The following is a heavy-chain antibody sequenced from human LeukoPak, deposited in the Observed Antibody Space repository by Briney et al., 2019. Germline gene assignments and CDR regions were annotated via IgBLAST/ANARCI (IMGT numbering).Heavy chain of an antibody. D-gene: IGHD3-22*01. J-gene: IGHJ4*02. CDR3: GKQEDYYDGSGHVDF. CDR1: GGSISSNY. CDR2: IYSAGDT. Sequence: PSETLSLTCTVSGGSISSNYWSWIRQPAGKGLEWIGRIYSAGDTKYNPSLKSRVTMSVDTSKNQFSLRLNSVTAADTAMYYCGKQEDYYDGSGHVDFWGQGTLVTVSS. V-gene: IGHV4-4*07.